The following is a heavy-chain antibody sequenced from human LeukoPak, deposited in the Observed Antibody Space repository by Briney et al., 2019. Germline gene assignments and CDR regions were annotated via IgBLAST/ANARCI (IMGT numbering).Heavy chain of an antibody. D-gene: IGHD3-16*01. V-gene: IGHV3-23*01. J-gene: IGHJ4*02. CDR1: GFTVSNNY. CDR2: ISGSGGST. CDR3: AREGQLRMGGVYFDY. Sequence: GGSLRLSCAGSGFTVSNNYMTWVRQAPGKGLEWVSGISGSGGSTYYADSVKGRFTISRDNSKNTLYLQMNSLRAEDTAVYYCAREGQLRMGGVYFDYWGQGTLVTVSS.